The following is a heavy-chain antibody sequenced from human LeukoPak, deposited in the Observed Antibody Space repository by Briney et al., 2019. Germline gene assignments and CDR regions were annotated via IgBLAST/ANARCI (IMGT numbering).Heavy chain of an antibody. Sequence: PPGRSLRLSCTASGFTFNDYAMNWVRQVPGKGLEWVSSISWYSGNIGYADSVKGRFSISRDNAKNTLYLEMNSLRTDDTALYLCARDVWRRAFYYAMDVWGLGTTVAVSS. CDR2: ISWYSGNI. V-gene: IGHV3-9*01. CDR3: ARDVWRRAFYYAMDV. D-gene: IGHD2-21*01. CDR1: GFTFNDYA. J-gene: IGHJ6*02.